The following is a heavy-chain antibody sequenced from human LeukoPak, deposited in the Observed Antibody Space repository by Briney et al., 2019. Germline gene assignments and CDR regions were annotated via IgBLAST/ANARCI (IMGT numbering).Heavy chain of an antibody. V-gene: IGHV4-34*01. CDR3: ARTAYDYVWGSYRLFDY. Sequence: SETLSLTCAVYGGSFSGYYWSWIRQPPGKGLEWIGEINHSGSTNYNPSLKSRVTISVDTSKNQFSLKLSSVTAADTAVYYCARTAYDYVWGSYRLFDYWGQGTLVTVSS. J-gene: IGHJ4*02. CDR2: INHSGST. CDR1: GGSFSGYY. D-gene: IGHD3-16*02.